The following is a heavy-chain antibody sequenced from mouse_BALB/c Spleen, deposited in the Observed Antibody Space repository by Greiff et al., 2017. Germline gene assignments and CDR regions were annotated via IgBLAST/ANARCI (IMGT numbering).Heavy chain of an antibody. CDR2: IRNKANGYTT. CDR3: ARAFYDGYPYYYAMDY. J-gene: IGHJ4*01. V-gene: IGHV7-3*02. CDR1: GFTFTDYY. D-gene: IGHD2-3*01. Sequence: EVKLVESGGGLVQPGGSLRLSCATSGFTFTDYYMSWVRQPPGKALEWLGFIRNKANGYTTEYSASVKGRFTISRDNSQSILYLQMNTLRAEDSATYYCARAFYDGYPYYYAMDYWGQGTSVTVSS.